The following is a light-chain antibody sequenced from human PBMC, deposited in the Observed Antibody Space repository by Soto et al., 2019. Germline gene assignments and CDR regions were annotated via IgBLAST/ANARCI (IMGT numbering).Light chain of an antibody. CDR1: QSVSSY. V-gene: IGKV3-11*01. J-gene: IGKJ2*01. Sequence: EIVLTQSPATLSLSPGERATLSCRASQSVSSYLAWYQQKPGQAPRLLIYDASNRATGIPARFSGSGSGTDFPLTISSREPEDFTVYYCQQRSSWPLYTFGQGTKLEIK. CDR2: DAS. CDR3: QQRSSWPLYT.